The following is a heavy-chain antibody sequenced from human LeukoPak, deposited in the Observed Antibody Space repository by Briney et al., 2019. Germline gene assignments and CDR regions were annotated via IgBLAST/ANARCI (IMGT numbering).Heavy chain of an antibody. D-gene: IGHD4-17*01. CDR1: GFTLSNYG. J-gene: IGHJ4*02. CDR2: IASRTTTK. CDR3: VRDSSVTTLVPFYFDF. V-gene: IGHV3-48*04. Sequence: GGSLRLSCAASGFTLSNYGMNWVRQAPGKGLEWVSYIASRTTTKKYADSVKGRFSISRDNAENSVFLQMNSLRAEDTAMYYCVRDSSVTTLVPFYFDFWGQGTLVTVSA.